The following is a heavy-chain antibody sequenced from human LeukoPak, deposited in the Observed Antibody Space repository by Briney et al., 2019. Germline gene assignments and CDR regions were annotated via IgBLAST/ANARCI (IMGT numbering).Heavy chain of an antibody. Sequence: GGSLRLSCAASGFTFSSYWMSWVRQAPGKGLEWVANIKQDGSENYYVDSVKGRFTISRDNAKNSLYLQMNSLRAEDTAVYYCARDIVLMVYAMDAFDIWGQGTMVTVSS. CDR2: IKQDGSEN. V-gene: IGHV3-7*01. CDR1: GFTFSSYW. D-gene: IGHD2-8*01. CDR3: ARDIVLMVYAMDAFDI. J-gene: IGHJ3*02.